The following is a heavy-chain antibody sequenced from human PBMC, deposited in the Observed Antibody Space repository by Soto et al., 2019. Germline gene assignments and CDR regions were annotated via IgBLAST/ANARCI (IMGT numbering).Heavy chain of an antibody. CDR1: GFTFSDYY. J-gene: IGHJ4*02. V-gene: IGHV3-11*06. Sequence: GGSLRLSCAASGFTFSDYYMSWIRQAPGKGLEWVSYISSSSSYTNYADSVKGRFTISRDNAKNSLYLQMNSLRAEDTAVYYCARVTNPDYGRGPNFDYWGQGTLVTVSS. CDR2: ISSSSSYT. CDR3: ARVTNPDYGRGPNFDY. D-gene: IGHD4-17*01.